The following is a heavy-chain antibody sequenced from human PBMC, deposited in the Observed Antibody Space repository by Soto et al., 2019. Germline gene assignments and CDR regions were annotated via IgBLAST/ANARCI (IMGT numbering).Heavy chain of an antibody. CDR2: ISGTGVNT. CDR1: GFIFSSYA. Sequence: GGSLRLSCEASGFIFSSYAITWVRQAPGKGLEWVSTISGTGVNTYYADSVKGRFTVSRDNSKNTVWLQMNSLRAADSSVYYCAKDSVHNLYRTSSLEDCFGPWGQGTLVTVPS. CDR3: AKDSVHNLYRTSSLEDCFGP. V-gene: IGHV3-23*01. D-gene: IGHD6-6*01. J-gene: IGHJ5*02.